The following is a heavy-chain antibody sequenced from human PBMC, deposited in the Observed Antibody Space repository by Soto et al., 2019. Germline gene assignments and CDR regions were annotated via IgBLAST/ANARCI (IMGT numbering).Heavy chain of an antibody. CDR1: GFTFSSYS. J-gene: IGHJ5*02. V-gene: IGHV3-21*01. D-gene: IGHD2-15*01. CDR3: ARDRSVVDLYNWFDP. CDR2: ISSSSSYI. Sequence: EVQLVESGGGLVKPGGSLRLSCAASGFTFSSYSMNWVRQAPGKGLEWVSSISSSSSYIYYADSVKGRFTISRDNAKNSLYLQMNSLRAEDTAVYYCARDRSVVDLYNWFDPWGQGTLVTVSS.